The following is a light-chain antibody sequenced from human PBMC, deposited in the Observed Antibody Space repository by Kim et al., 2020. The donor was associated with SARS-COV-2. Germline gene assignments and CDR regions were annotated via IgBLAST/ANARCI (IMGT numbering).Light chain of an antibody. CDR3: SAWDNNLNGWV. CDR2: MST. Sequence: QAGLTQPPSVSKGLRQTATLTCTGNNNNVGNQGAAWLQQHQGHPPKLLFYMSTNRPSGISERLSASRSGNTASLTITGLQPEDEADYYCSAWDNNLNGWVFGGGTKLTVL. V-gene: IGLV10-54*01. CDR1: NNNVGNQG. J-gene: IGLJ3*02.